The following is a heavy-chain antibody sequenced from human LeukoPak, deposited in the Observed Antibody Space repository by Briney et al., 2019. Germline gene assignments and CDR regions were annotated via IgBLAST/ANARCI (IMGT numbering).Heavy chain of an antibody. Sequence: GGSLRLSCAASGFTFSDYYMSWIRQAPGKGLEWVSYISSSGSTIYYADSVKGRFTISRDNAKNSLYLQMNSLRAEDTAVYYCARDRLDCYDSSGYYPYYFDYWGQGTLVTVSS. CDR2: ISSSGSTI. J-gene: IGHJ4*02. CDR1: GFTFSDYY. D-gene: IGHD3-22*01. CDR3: ARDRLDCYDSSGYYPYYFDY. V-gene: IGHV3-11*01.